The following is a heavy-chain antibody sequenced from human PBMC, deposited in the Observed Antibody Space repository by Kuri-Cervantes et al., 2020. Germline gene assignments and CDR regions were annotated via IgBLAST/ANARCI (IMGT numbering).Heavy chain of an antibody. V-gene: IGHV3-23*01. D-gene: IGHD3-10*01. CDR3: AKDRTMLRDMDV. CDR1: GFTFSSYE. Sequence: GGSLRLSCAASGFTFSSYEMNWVRQAPGKGLEWVSAISGSGGSTYYADSVKGRFTISRDNSKNTLYLQMNSLRAEDTAVYYCAKDRTMLRDMDVWGQGTTVTVSS. CDR2: ISGSGGST. J-gene: IGHJ6*02.